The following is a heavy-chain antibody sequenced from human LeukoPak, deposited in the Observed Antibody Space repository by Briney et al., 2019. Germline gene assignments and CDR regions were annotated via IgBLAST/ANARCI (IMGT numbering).Heavy chain of an antibody. CDR2: INPNSGGT. D-gene: IGHD3-9*01. CDR3: ARDPSYYDILTGYKPRYYFDY. Sequence: ASVKVSCKASGYTFTGYYMHWVRQAPGQGLDWMGWINPNSGGTNYAQKFQGRVTMTRDTSISTAYMELSRLRSDDTAVYHCARDPSYYDILTGYKPRYYFDYWGQGTLVTVSS. J-gene: IGHJ4*02. V-gene: IGHV1-2*02. CDR1: GYTFTGYY.